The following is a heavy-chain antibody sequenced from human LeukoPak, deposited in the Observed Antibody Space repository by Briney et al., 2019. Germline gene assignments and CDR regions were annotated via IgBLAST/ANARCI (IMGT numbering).Heavy chain of an antibody. Sequence: PSETLSLTCTVSGGSISSSSYYWGWIRQPPGKGLEWIGSIYYSGSTYYNPSLKSRVTISVDTSKNQFSLKLSSVTAADTAVYYCARVGTTMVRGLMDVWGKGTTVTVSS. CDR2: IYYSGST. D-gene: IGHD3-10*01. J-gene: IGHJ6*04. V-gene: IGHV4-39*07. CDR3: ARVGTTMVRGLMDV. CDR1: GGSISSSSYY.